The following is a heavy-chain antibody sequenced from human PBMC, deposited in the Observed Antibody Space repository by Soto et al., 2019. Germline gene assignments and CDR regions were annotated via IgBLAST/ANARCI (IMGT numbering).Heavy chain of an antibody. CDR2: INAGNGNT. V-gene: IGHV1-3*01. CDR1: GYTFTSYA. D-gene: IGHD2-2*01. J-gene: IGHJ3*02. CDR3: ARESADIVLVPAPYGSAFDI. Sequence: PGESLKISCKASGYTFTSYAMHWVRQAPGQRLEWMGWINAGNGNTKYSQKFQGRVTITRDTSASTAYMELSSLRSEDTAVYYCARESADIVLVPAPYGSAFDIWGQGTMVTVSS.